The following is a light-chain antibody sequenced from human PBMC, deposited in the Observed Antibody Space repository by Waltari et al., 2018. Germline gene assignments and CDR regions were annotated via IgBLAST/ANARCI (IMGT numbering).Light chain of an antibody. V-gene: IGLV3-19*01. CDR2: GKK. Sequence: SSELTQDPAVSLALGQTVRIPCQGDSLRSYYASWDQQKPGQAPVLVISGKKNRPSGLPDRFSGSSSGNTASLTITGAQAEDEADYYCNSRDSSGNLVVFGGGTKLTVL. J-gene: IGLJ2*01. CDR1: SLRSYY. CDR3: NSRDSSGNLVV.